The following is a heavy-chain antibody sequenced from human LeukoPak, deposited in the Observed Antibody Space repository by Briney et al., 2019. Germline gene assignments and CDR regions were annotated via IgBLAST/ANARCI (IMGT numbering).Heavy chain of an antibody. V-gene: IGHV3-30*04. CDR2: ISYDGSNK. J-gene: IGHJ5*02. Sequence: QSGGSLRLSCAASGFTFSSYAMHWVRQAPGKGLEWVAVISYDGSNKYYADSVKGRFTISRDNSKNTLYLQMNSLRAEDTAVYYCARETMTAIPRGDWFDPWGQGTLVTVSS. D-gene: IGHD2-21*02. CDR1: GFTFSSYA. CDR3: ARETMTAIPRGDWFDP.